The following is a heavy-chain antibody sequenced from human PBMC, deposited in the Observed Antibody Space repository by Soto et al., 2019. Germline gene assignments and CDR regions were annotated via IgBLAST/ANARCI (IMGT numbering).Heavy chain of an antibody. CDR2: IYQTGTI. J-gene: IGHJ5*02. Sequence: SETLSLTCVVSGDSITHNWGSWVRQPPGKGLEWFWDIYQTGTINYNPSLRSRVTISVDKSKNQLSLMVDSVTAADTAVYYCVRGNDNNDFWNKWSLEPWGQGTLVTVSS. D-gene: IGHD3-3*01. CDR1: GDSITHNW. V-gene: IGHV4-4*02. CDR3: VRGNDNNDFWNKWSLEP.